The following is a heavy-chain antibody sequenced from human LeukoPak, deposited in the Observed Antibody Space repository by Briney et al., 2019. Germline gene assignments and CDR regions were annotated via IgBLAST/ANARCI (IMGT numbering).Heavy chain of an antibody. CDR3: AKDYSESRVADVFFEY. CDR1: GLTFSDHA. V-gene: IGHV3-23*01. CDR2: ITSGFTP. D-gene: IGHD2-15*01. J-gene: IGHJ4*02. Sequence: QPGGSLRLSCSASGLTFSDHAMSWFRQAPPKGLYGVAGITSGFTPHYADSVKGRFTTSSDNSKNTVHLQLNSLSAEDTAIYSCAKDYSESRVADVFFEYWGQGTLVTVSS.